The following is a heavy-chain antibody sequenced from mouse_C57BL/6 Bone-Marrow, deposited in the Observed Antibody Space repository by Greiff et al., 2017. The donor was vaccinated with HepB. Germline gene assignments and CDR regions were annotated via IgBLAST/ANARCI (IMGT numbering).Heavy chain of an antibody. CDR3: ARLDYDYDAPFAY. CDR2: ISNLAYSI. V-gene: IGHV5-15*01. J-gene: IGHJ3*01. D-gene: IGHD2-4*01. CDR1: GFTFSDYG. Sequence: EVQVVESGGGLVQPGGSLKLSCAASGFTFSDYGMAWVRQAPRKGPEWVAFISNLAYSIYYADTVTGRFTISSENAEKTLYLEMSSLKSEDTAMYYCARLDYDYDAPFAYWGQGTLVTVSA.